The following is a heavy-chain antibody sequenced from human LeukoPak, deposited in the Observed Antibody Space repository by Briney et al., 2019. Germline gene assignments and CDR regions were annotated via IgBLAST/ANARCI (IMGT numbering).Heavy chain of an antibody. Sequence: ASVKVSCKASGYTFTSYAMNWVRQAPGQGLEWMGWINTNTGNPTYAQGFTGRFVFSLDTSVSTAYPQISSLKAEDTAVYYCASHGGGNRRGPFDYWGQGTLVTVSS. V-gene: IGHV7-4-1*02. CDR3: ASHGGGNRRGPFDY. CDR1: GYTFTSYA. D-gene: IGHD4-23*01. CDR2: INTNTGNP. J-gene: IGHJ4*02.